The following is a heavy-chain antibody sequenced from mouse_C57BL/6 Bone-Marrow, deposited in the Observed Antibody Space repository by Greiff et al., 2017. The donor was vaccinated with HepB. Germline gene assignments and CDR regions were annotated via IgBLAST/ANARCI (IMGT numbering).Heavy chain of an antibody. J-gene: IGHJ2*01. V-gene: IGHV4-1*01. CDR2: INPDSSTI. CDR1: GVDFSRYW. CDR3: AREGNYYGTYYFDY. Sequence: CEASGVDFSRYWMSWVRRAPGKGLEWIGEINPDSSTINYAPSLKDKFIISRDNAKNTLYLQMSKVRSEDTALYYCAREGNYYGTYYFDYWGQGTTLTVSS. D-gene: IGHD1-1*01.